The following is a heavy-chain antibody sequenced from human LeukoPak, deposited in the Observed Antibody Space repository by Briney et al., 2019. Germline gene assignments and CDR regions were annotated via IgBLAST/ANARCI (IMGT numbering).Heavy chain of an antibody. V-gene: IGHV4-59*01. D-gene: IGHD1-1*01. J-gene: IGHJ4*02. Sequence: SEXXXXXCTVSGGSISSYYWSWLRQPPGKGLEGIGYIYYSGSTNYNPSLTSRVTISVDTSKNQFSLKLSSVTAADTAVYYCARANPGTYDYWGQGTLVTVSS. CDR3: ARANPGTYDY. CDR2: IYYSGST. CDR1: GGSISSYY.